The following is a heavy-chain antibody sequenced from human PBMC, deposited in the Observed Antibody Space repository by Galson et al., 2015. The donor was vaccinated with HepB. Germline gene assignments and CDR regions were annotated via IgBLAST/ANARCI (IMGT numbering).Heavy chain of an antibody. Sequence: SVKVSCKASGYTFTSYAMHWVRQAPGQRLEWMGWINAGNGNTKYSQKFQGRVTITRDTSASTAYMELSSLRSEDTAVYYCARSPIDYGDYGGGYYFDYWGQGTLVTVSS. J-gene: IGHJ4*02. CDR3: ARSPIDYGDYGGGYYFDY. V-gene: IGHV1-3*01. D-gene: IGHD4-17*01. CDR1: GYTFTSYA. CDR2: INAGNGNT.